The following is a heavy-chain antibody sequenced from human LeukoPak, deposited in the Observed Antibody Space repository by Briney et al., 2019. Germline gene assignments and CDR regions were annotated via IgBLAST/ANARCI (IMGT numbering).Heavy chain of an antibody. CDR3: ATEGGSRFFDY. CDR1: GFSVNDYG. V-gene: IGHV3-33*01. CDR2: IWYDGSNR. Sequence: GGSLRLSCAASGFSVNDYGMHWVRQAPGKGLEWVAVIWYDGSNRYYADSAKGRFTISRDTSKNTLYLQMNSLRAEDTAVYYCATEGGSRFFDYWGQGTLVTVSS. D-gene: IGHD1-26*01. J-gene: IGHJ4*02.